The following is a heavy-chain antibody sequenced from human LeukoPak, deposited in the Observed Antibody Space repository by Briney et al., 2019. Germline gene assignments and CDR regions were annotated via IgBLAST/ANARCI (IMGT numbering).Heavy chain of an antibody. V-gene: IGHV1-69*13. CDR2: IIPIFGTA. CDR1: GGTFSSYA. D-gene: IGHD3-16*02. CDR3: ARAGRSGLIGRYDY. J-gene: IGHJ4*02. Sequence: SVKVSCKASGGTFSSYAISWVRQAPGQGLEWMGGIIPIFGTANYAQKFQGRVTITADESTSTAYMELSGLRSEDTAVYYCARAGRSGLIGRYDYWGQGTLVTASS.